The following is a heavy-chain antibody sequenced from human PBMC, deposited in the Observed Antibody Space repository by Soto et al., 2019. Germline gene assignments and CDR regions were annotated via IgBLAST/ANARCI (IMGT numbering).Heavy chain of an antibody. CDR3: ARHSNSDFLEWLLYAGGGFD. CDR1: GYSITSGYF. D-gene: IGHD3-3*01. V-gene: IGHV4-38-2*01. J-gene: IGHJ4*02. Sequence: SDTQSLTYAFSGYSITSGYFWGWIRTPPGKGLEWLGSIYHTGLTYYNPALKSRVTISVDTSKNQFSLNLSAMTAADTAVYYCARHSNSDFLEWLLYAGGGFDWGQGTMVNVSS. CDR2: IYHTGLT.